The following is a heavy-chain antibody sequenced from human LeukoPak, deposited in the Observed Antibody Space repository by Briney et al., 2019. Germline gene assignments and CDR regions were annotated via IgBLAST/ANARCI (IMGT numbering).Heavy chain of an antibody. J-gene: IGHJ3*02. D-gene: IGHD4-17*01. CDR2: IYYTGRN. CDR3: ARSYGVDAFDI. V-gene: IGHV4-39*01. Sequence: SETLSLTCTVSGGSISRSSHYWDWIRQPPGRGLEWIGSIYYTGRNYYNPSLKSRVTISVDTSKNQFSLKLSSVTAADTAVYYCARSYGVDAFDIWGQGTMVTVSS. CDR1: GGSISRSSHY.